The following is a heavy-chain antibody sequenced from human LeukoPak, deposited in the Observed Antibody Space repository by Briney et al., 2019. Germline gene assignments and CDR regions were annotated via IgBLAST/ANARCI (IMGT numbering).Heavy chain of an antibody. CDR3: ARVHVWQEFDY. Sequence: PSETLSLTCTVSGGSISSYYWSWIRQPSGKGLEWIGYIYYSGSTNYNPSLKSRVTISVDTSKNQFSLKLSSVTAADTAVYYCARVHVWQEFDYWGQGTLVTVSS. J-gene: IGHJ4*02. V-gene: IGHV4-59*01. CDR1: GGSISSYY. D-gene: IGHD2-21*01. CDR2: IYYSGST.